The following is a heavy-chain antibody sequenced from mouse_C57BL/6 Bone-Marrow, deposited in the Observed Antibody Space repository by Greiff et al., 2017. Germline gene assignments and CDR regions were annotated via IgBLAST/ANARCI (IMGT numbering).Heavy chain of an antibody. Sequence: QVQLKQPGAELVKPGASVKLSCKASGYTFTSYWMHWVKQRPGQGLEWIGMIHPNSGSTNYNEKFKSKATLTVDKSSSTAYMQLSSLTSEDSAVYFCARGGRLRRYFDVWGTGTTVTVSS. CDR2: IHPNSGST. CDR3: ARGGRLRRYFDV. J-gene: IGHJ1*03. CDR1: GYTFTSYW. V-gene: IGHV1-64*01. D-gene: IGHD2-4*01.